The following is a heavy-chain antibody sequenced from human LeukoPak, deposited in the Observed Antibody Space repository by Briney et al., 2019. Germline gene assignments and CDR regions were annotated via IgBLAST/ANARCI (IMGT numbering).Heavy chain of an antibody. J-gene: IGHJ4*02. CDR1: GFTFISYW. V-gene: IGHV3-7*04. Sequence: PGGPLRLSCAASGFTFISYWMSWVRQAPGRGLEWVANIKQDGSEKYYVDSVKGRFTISRDNAKNSLYLQMNSLRAEDTAVYYCARVRTAMGNDYWGQGTLVTVSS. CDR3: ARVRTAMGNDY. D-gene: IGHD5-18*01. CDR2: IKQDGSEK.